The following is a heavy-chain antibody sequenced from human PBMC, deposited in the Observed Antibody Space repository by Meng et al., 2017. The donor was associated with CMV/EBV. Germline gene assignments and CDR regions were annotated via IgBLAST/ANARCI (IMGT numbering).Heavy chain of an antibody. Sequence: VSGDSVSSGRYTWSGIRQPPGKGLEWIGYIYYSGSTNYNPSLKSRVTISVDTSKNQFSLKLSSVTAADTAVYYCARPKTGRYWYFDLWGRGTLVTVSS. V-gene: IGHV4-61*01. J-gene: IGHJ2*01. CDR1: GDSVSSGRYT. CDR2: IYYSGST. D-gene: IGHD7-27*01. CDR3: ARPKTGRYWYFDL.